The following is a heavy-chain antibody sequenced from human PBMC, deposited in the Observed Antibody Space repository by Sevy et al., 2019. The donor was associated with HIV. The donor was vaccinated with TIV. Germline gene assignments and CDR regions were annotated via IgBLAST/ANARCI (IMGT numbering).Heavy chain of an antibody. CDR1: GYTFTSFG. CDR3: GRWDMATSSDAFDF. J-gene: IGHJ3*01. D-gene: IGHD5-12*01. Sequence: ASVKVSCKPSGYTFTSFGFTLVRQAPGQGLEWVGSINTYNSNTYYAQRLQGRLSMTTDTSTSTAYMELRSLRSDDTAVYFCGRWDMATSSDAFDFWGQRTMVTVSS. V-gene: IGHV1-18*01. CDR2: INTYNSNT.